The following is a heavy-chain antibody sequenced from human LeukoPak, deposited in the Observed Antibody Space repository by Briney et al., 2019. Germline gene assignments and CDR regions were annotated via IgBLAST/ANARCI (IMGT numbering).Heavy chain of an antibody. J-gene: IGHJ3*02. CDR1: GGSFSGYY. D-gene: IGHD4-23*01. CDR3: ARDRPYGGNSLDI. Sequence: SETLSLTCAVYGGSFSGYYWSWIRQHPGKGLEWIGYIYYSGSTNYNPSLKSRVTISVDTSKNQFSLKLSSVTAADTAVYYCARDRPYGGNSLDIWGQGTMVTVSS. V-gene: IGHV4-34*09. CDR2: IYYSGST.